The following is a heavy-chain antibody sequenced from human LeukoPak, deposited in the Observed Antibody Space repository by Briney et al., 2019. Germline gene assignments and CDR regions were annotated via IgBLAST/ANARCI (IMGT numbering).Heavy chain of an antibody. Sequence: GGSLRLSCAASGFTVSSNYISWVRQAPRKGLGWVSLISWDGGSTYYADSVKGRFTISRDNSKNSLYLQMNSLRAEDTALYYCAKAVVVPAAISPYYYMDVWGKGTTVTVSS. J-gene: IGHJ6*03. D-gene: IGHD2-2*01. V-gene: IGHV3-43D*03. CDR1: GFTVSSNY. CDR3: AKAVVVPAAISPYYYMDV. CDR2: ISWDGGST.